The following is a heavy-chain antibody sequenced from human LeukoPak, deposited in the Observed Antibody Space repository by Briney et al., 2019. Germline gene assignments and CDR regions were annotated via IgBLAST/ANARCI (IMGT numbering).Heavy chain of an antibody. Sequence: GGSLRLSCAASGFTFDDYTMHWVRQAPGKGLEWVSLISWDGGSTYYADSVKGRFTISRDNSKNSLYLQMNSLRTEDTALYYCAKDLRGYSSRGAFDIWGQGTMVTVSS. D-gene: IGHD5-18*01. J-gene: IGHJ3*02. CDR2: ISWDGGST. CDR3: AKDLRGYSSRGAFDI. CDR1: GFTFDDYT. V-gene: IGHV3-43*01.